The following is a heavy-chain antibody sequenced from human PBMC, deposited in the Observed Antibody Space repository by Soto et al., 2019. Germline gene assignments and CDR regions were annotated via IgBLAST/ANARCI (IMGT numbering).Heavy chain of an antibody. CDR1: GGSFSGYY. CDR2: INHSGST. V-gene: IGHV4-34*01. D-gene: IGHD6-6*01. J-gene: IGHJ5*02. CDR3: ARGGGSSSEPNWFDP. Sequence: SETLSLTCAVYGGSFSGYYWSWIRQPPGKGLEWIGEINHSGSTNYNPSLKSRVTISVDTSKNQFSLKLSSVTAADTAVYYCARGGGSSSEPNWFDPWGQGTLVTVSS.